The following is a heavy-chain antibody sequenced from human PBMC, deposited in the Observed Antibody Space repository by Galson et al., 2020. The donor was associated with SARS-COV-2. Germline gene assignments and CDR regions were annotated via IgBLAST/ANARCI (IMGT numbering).Heavy chain of an antibody. D-gene: IGHD6-19*01. CDR3: AKHRGTSCWYDTVWELYYYDGMDV. CDR1: GFTFSSYA. J-gene: IGHJ6*02. V-gene: IGHV3-23*01. CDR2: ISGSGGST. Sequence: GGSMRLSCAASGFTFSSYAMSWVRQAPGKGLEWVSAISGSGGSTYYADSVTGRFTISRDNSKNTLYLQMNSLRAEDTAVYYCAKHRGTSCWYDTVWELYYYDGMDVWGQGTTVTVSS.